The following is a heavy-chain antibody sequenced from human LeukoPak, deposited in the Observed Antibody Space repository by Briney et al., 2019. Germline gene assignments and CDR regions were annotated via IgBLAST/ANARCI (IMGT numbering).Heavy chain of an antibody. CDR1: GFTFSDYY. CDR2: ISTSGTTM. Sequence: SGGSLRLSCAASGFTFSDYYMSWIRQAPGKGLEWVSYISTSGTTMYYADSVKGRFTISGDNAKNSLYLQMNSLRAEDTAVYYCAKLHGYNFDYWGQGTLVTVSS. J-gene: IGHJ4*02. CDR3: AKLHGYNFDY. V-gene: IGHV3-11*04. D-gene: IGHD5-24*01.